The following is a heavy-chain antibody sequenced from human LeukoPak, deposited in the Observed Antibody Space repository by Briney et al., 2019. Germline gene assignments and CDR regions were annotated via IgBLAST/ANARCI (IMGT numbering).Heavy chain of an antibody. CDR1: GGSFSGYY. CDR3: ARPIRGYSYGGFDY. V-gene: IGHV4-34*01. CDR2: INHSGST. D-gene: IGHD5-18*01. J-gene: IGHJ4*02. Sequence: SETLSLTCAVYGGSFSGYYWSWIRQPPGKGLEWIGEINHSGSTNYNPSLKSRVTISVDTSKNQFSLKLSSVTAADTAVHYCARPIRGYSYGGFDYWGQGTLVTVSS.